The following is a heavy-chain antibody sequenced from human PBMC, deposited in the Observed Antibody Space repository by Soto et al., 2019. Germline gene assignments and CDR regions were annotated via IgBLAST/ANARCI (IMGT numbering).Heavy chain of an antibody. Sequence: GSLRLSCAASGFTFSDYYMSWIRQAPGKGLEWVSYISSSSSYTNYADSVKGRFTISRDNAKNSLYLQMNSLRAEDTAVYYCARARPAAIGYYFDYWGQGTLVTVSS. CDR3: ARARPAAIGYYFDY. CDR2: ISSSSSYT. D-gene: IGHD2-2*02. V-gene: IGHV3-11*06. CDR1: GFTFSDYY. J-gene: IGHJ4*02.